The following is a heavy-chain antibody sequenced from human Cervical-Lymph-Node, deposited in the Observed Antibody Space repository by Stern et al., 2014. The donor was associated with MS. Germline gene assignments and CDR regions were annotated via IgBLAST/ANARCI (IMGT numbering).Heavy chain of an antibody. V-gene: IGHV1-69*06. CDR1: GGTFANYT. CDR2: IIPLFGTT. Sequence: QVQLVQSGAEVKKPGSSVKVSCKASGGTFANYTISWVRQAPGLGLEWMGEIIPLFGTTTYAQNFQGRVTITADTTTTTVYMELSSLRSEDTAVYYCARYSGWGQGTLVIVSS. J-gene: IGHJ4*02. CDR3: ARYSG. D-gene: IGHD2-21*01.